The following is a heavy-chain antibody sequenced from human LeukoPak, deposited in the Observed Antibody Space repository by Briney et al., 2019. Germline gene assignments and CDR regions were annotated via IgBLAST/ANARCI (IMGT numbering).Heavy chain of an antibody. CDR2: IYYSGST. J-gene: IGHJ6*03. CDR1: GGSISSYY. D-gene: IGHD1-26*01. CDR3: ARHSYSGSYYEDYYYYMDV. V-gene: IGHV4-59*08. Sequence: ASETLSLTCTVSGGSISSYYWSWIRQPPGKGLEWIGYIYYSGSTNYNPSLKSRVTISVDTSQNQFSLKLSSVTAADTAVYYCARHSYSGSYYEDYYYYMDVWGKGTTVTISS.